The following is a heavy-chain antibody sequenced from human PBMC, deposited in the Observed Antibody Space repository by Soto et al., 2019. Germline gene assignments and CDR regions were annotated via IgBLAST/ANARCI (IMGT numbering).Heavy chain of an antibody. CDR2: TYYRSKWYN. CDR3: ARFSDYYYGMDV. Sequence: SQXLSLTCAISGDSVSSNSAAWNWIRQSPSRGLEWLGRTYYRSKWYNDFAVSVKSRITINPDTSKNQFSLQLNSATPEDTAVYYCARFSDYYYGMDVWGQGTTVTVSS. V-gene: IGHV6-1*01. J-gene: IGHJ6*02. CDR1: GDSVSSNSAA.